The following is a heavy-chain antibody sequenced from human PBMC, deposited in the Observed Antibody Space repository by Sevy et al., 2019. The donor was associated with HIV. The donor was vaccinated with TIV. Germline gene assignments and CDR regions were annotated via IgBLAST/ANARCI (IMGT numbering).Heavy chain of an antibody. D-gene: IGHD3-10*01. CDR1: GFTVSSNY. J-gene: IGHJ6*02. Sequence: GGSLRLSCAASGFTVSSNYMSWVRQAPGKGLEWVSVIYSGGSTYYADSVKGRFTISRENSKNTLYLQLNSLRAEDTAVYYCARDYGSGSPQKYYYYGMDVWGQGTTVTVSS. V-gene: IGHV3-53*01. CDR3: ARDYGSGSPQKYYYYGMDV. CDR2: IYSGGST.